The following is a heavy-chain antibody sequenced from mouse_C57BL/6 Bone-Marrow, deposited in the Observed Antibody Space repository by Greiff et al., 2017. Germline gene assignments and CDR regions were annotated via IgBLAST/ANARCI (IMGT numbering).Heavy chain of an antibody. D-gene: IGHD1-1*02. CDR1: GYTFTSYT. CDR2: INPSSGYT. CDR3: ARHGYFDS. V-gene: IGHV1-4*01. J-gene: IGHJ2*01. Sequence: QVQLQQSGAELARPGASVKMSCKASGYTFTSYTMHWVKQRPGQGLEWIGYINPSSGYTKYNQKFKDKDTLTADKSSSPAYMQLSSLSSEVSAVYYCARHGYFDSWGTGTTLTASS.